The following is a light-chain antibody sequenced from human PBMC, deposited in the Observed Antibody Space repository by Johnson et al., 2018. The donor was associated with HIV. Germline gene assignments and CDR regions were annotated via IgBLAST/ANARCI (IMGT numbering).Light chain of an antibody. CDR3: ETWDSSLSGV. Sequence: HSVLTQPPSVSAAPGQKVTISCFGSDSNIGNNYVSWYQQLPGTAPKLLIYDNDKRPSGIPDRFSGHKSGTSATLGITGLQTGDEADYYCETWDSSLSGVFGTGTKVTVL. V-gene: IGLV1-51*01. CDR1: DSNIGNNY. CDR2: DND. J-gene: IGLJ1*01.